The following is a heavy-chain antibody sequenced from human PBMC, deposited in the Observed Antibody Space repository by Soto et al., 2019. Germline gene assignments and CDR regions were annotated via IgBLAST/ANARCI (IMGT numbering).Heavy chain of an antibody. CDR1: GFTFSSYG. J-gene: IGHJ4*02. V-gene: IGHV3-30*18. CDR3: AKLGVTTTDYFDY. D-gene: IGHD1-1*01. Sequence: QVQLVESGGGVVQPGRSLRLSCAASGFTFSSYGMHWVRQAPGKGLEWVAVISYDGSNKYYADSVKGRFTISRDNSKNTLYLQMNSLRAADTAVYYCAKLGVTTTDYFDYWGQGTLVTVSS. CDR2: ISYDGSNK.